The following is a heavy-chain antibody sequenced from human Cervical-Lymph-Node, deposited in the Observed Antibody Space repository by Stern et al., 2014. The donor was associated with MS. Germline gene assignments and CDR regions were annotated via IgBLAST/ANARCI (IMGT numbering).Heavy chain of an antibody. V-gene: IGHV3-9*01. Sequence: EVQLVESGGDLVQPGRSLRLSCAAFGFTFDDYAMHWVRQAPGKGLEWVAGISWNSGTIGYADSVKGRFTTSRDNAYSSLYLQMNIRTPEDAAFYYWERKKTASSAYFAYWGQGTLVTVSS. D-gene: IGHD3-10*01. CDR2: ISWNSGTI. CDR1: GFTFDDYA. CDR3: ERKKTASSAYFAY. J-gene: IGHJ4*02.